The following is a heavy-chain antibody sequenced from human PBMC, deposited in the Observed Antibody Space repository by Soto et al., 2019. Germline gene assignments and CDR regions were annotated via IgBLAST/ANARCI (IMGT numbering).Heavy chain of an antibody. CDR3: ARGYSGYDFGRYFDY. J-gene: IGHJ4*02. CDR1: SGSIRSSNW. CDR2: IYHSGST. V-gene: IGHV4-4*02. D-gene: IGHD5-12*01. Sequence: SETLSLTCAVSSGSIRSSNWWSWVRQPPGKGLEWIGEIYHSGSTNYNPSLKSRVTISVDKSKNQFSLKLSSVTAADTAVYYCARGYSGYDFGRYFDYWGQGTLVTVSS.